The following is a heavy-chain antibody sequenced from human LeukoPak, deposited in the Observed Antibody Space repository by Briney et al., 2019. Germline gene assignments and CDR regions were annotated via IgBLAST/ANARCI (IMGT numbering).Heavy chain of an antibody. J-gene: IGHJ4*02. D-gene: IGHD1-14*01. CDR1: GFIFNGYT. CDR3: AREPEPGGLDY. CDR2: I. V-gene: IGHV3-21*01. Sequence: PGGTLRLSCAASGFIFNGYTMNWVRQAPGKGLEWVSSIKGRFTISRDNAKNSLSMQMNSLRAEDTAVYYCAREPEPGGLDYWGQGTLVTVSS.